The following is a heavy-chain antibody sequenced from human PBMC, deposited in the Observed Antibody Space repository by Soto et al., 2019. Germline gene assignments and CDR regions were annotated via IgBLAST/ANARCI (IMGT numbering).Heavy chain of an antibody. Sequence: PPETLPLTCAGYGGPCSVYYWSWILHPPAKGRDWIGEIKHSGSTNYNPTLKSRVTMSVDTSKNQFSLKLSSVTAAETAVYFCASRNIVVVIAMGEWFDTWGKGTLATVSS. CDR3: ASRNIVVVIAMGEWFDT. D-gene: IGHD2-21*01. CDR1: GGPCSVYY. CDR2: IKHSGST. V-gene: IGHV4-34*01. J-gene: IGHJ5*02.